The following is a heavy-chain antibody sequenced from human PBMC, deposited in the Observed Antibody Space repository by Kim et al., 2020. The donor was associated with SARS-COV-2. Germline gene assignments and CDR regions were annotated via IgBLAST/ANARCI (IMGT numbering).Heavy chain of an antibody. CDR1: GDSITNYY. CDR2: IYYSGNT. V-gene: IGHV4-59*13. Sequence: SETLSLTCTVSGDSITNYYWSWIRQPPGKWLEWIGYIYYSGNTNYNPSVKSRVTISVDTSKNQFSLRLTSVTAADTAVYYCARDRLGSGGLYGMDVWGQGTTVTVS. J-gene: IGHJ6*02. D-gene: IGHD3-10*01. CDR3: ARDRLGSGGLYGMDV.